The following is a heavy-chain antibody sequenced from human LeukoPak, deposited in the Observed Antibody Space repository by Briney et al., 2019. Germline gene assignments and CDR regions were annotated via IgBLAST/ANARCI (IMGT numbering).Heavy chain of an antibody. CDR2: IYYSGST. J-gene: IGHJ5*02. D-gene: IGHD6-13*01. Sequence: SETLSLTCTVSGGSISSSSYYWGWNPQPPGKGLEWIGSIYYSGSTYYNPSLKSRVTISVDTTKNQFSLKLSSVTAADTAVYYCARRVIAAAGKKVVDPWGQGTLVTVSS. CDR1: GGSISSSSYY. CDR3: ARRVIAAAGKKVVDP. V-gene: IGHV4-39*07.